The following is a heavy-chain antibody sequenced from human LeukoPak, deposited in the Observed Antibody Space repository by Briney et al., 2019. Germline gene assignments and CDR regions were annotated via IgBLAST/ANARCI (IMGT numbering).Heavy chain of an antibody. Sequence: TSETLSLTCTVSGGSISSGGYYWSWIRQHPGKGLEWIGYIYYSGSTYYNPSLKSRVTISVDTSKNQFSLKLSSVTAADTAVYYCATGSRSGWYRSIDYWGQGTLVTVSS. V-gene: IGHV4-31*03. CDR2: IYYSGST. D-gene: IGHD6-19*01. CDR3: ATGSRSGWYRSIDY. J-gene: IGHJ4*02. CDR1: GGSISSGGYY.